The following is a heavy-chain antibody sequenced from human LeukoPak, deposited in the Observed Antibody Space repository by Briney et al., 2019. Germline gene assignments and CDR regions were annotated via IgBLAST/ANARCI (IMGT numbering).Heavy chain of an antibody. CDR1: GFTFINAW. CDR3: TTDLPLYYSNYGFDY. CDR2: LKTKTEGVTT. D-gene: IGHD4-11*01. V-gene: IGHV3-15*01. J-gene: IGHJ4*02. Sequence: PGGSLRLSCAASGFTFINAWMSWVRQAPGRGLEWVGRLKTKTEGVTTDYGAPVKGGFTISRDDSKNTLYLQMNSLKTEDTAVYYCTTDLPLYYSNYGFDYWGQGTLVTVSS.